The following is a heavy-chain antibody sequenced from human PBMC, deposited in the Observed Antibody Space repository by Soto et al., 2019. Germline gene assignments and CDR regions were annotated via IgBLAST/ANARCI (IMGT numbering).Heavy chain of an antibody. CDR1: GFTFSSYS. CDR3: ARADSGYAHGYYYYGMDV. Sequence: PGGSLRFSCAASGFTFSSYSMNWVRQAPGKGLEWVSYISSSSSTIYYADSVKGRFTISRDNAKNSLYLQMNSLRAEDTAVYYCARADSGYAHGYYYYGMDVWGQGTTVTVSS. CDR2: ISSSSSTI. D-gene: IGHD5-12*01. J-gene: IGHJ6*02. V-gene: IGHV3-48*01.